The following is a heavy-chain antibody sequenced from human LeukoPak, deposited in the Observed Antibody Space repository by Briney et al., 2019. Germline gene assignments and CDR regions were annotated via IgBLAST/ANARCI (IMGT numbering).Heavy chain of an antibody. Sequence: GESLRISCKGSGYSFTTYWIGWVRQMPGKGLEWMGIIYPGDSDTRYSPSFQGQVIISADKSISTAYLQWSSLKASDTAMYYCARRAYCGGDCYLDYWGQGTLVTVSS. CDR2: IYPGDSDT. J-gene: IGHJ4*02. D-gene: IGHD2-21*02. CDR3: ARRAYCGGDCYLDY. V-gene: IGHV5-51*01. CDR1: GYSFTTYW.